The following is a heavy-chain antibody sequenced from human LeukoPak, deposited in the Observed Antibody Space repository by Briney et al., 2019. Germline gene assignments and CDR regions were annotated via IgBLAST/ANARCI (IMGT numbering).Heavy chain of an antibody. V-gene: IGHV3-48*01. CDR3: AREYDSRARFDS. CDR2: IGYSGSPI. J-gene: IGHJ4*02. Sequence: GGSLRLSCAGSGDSFISHTMIWVRQAPGKGLGWISYIGYSGSPIYYADSVKGRFGISRDDAKTSLYLHMNSLRAEDTAFYYCAREYDSRARFDSWGQGILVTVSS. D-gene: IGHD4-11*01. CDR1: GDSFISHT.